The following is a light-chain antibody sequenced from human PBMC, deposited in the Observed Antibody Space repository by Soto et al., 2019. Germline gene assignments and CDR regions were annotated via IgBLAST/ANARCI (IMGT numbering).Light chain of an antibody. CDR2: EVS. CDR3: SSYAGSNNVL. CDR1: SSDVGDYNY. Sequence: QSALTRPPSASGAAGQAVTISCTGTSSDVGDYNYVSWYQQHPGKAPKLMIYEVSKRPSGVPDRFSGSKSGNTASLTVSGLQAEDEADYYCSSYAGSNNVLFGGGTKVTVL. V-gene: IGLV2-8*01. J-gene: IGLJ2*01.